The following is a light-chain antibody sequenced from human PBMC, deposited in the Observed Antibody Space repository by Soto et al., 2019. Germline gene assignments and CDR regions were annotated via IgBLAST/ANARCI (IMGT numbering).Light chain of an antibody. Sequence: QSVLTQPPSVSGAPGQRVTISCTGSSSNIGAGYDVHWYQQLPRTAPKLLIFASYNRPSGVPDRFSGSKSGTSASLAITGIQAEDEAEYYCKSYDTSLSGYVFGIGTKVTV. CDR1: SSNIGAGYD. CDR3: KSYDTSLSGYV. V-gene: IGLV1-40*01. CDR2: ASY. J-gene: IGLJ1*01.